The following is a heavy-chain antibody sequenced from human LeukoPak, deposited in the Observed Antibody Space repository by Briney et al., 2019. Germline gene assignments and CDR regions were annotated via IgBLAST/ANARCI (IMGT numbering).Heavy chain of an antibody. Sequence: GASVKVSCKASGYTFTGYYMHWVRQAPGQGLEWMGRINPNSGGTNYAQKFQGRVTITRNTSISTAYMELSSLRSEDTAVYYCARGWNYGGPFDPWGQGTLVTVSS. CDR2: INPNSGGT. CDR1: GYTFTGYY. V-gene: IGHV1-2*06. D-gene: IGHD1-7*01. CDR3: ARGWNYGGPFDP. J-gene: IGHJ5*02.